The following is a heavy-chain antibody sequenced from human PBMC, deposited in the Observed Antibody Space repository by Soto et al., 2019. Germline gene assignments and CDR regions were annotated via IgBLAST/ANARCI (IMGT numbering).Heavy chain of an antibody. CDR1: GGSISSGDCY. CDR3: ARESSSFAFDP. V-gene: IGHV4-30-4*01. CDR2: IYYSGST. Sequence: SETLSLTCTVSGGSISSGDCYWSWIRQPPGKGLEWIGYIYYSGSTYYNPSLKSRVTISVDTSKNQFSLKLSSVTAADTAVYYCARESSSFAFDPWGQGTLVTVSS. J-gene: IGHJ5*02. D-gene: IGHD6-6*01.